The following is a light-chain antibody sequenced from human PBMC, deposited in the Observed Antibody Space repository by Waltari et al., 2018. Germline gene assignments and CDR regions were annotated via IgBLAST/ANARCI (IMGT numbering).Light chain of an antibody. J-gene: IGLJ2*01. CDR2: EVD. V-gene: IGLV2-8*01. CDR1: SSDLGAYKY. Sequence: QSALTQPPSASGSPGQTVIISCTGTSSDLGAYKYVSWYQQIPGRAPALIIYEVDRRPPGVPDRFSGSKSGNTVSLTVSGLQTEDEGDYYCSSYAGSNKLIFGGVTKLTVL. CDR3: SSYAGSNKLI.